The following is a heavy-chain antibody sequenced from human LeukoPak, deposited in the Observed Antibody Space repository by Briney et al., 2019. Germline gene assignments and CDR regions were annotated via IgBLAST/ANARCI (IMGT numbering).Heavy chain of an antibody. V-gene: IGHV3-48*03. CDR1: GFTFSNYE. Sequence: GGSLRLSCSASGFTFSNYEMNWVRQAPGKGLEWVSYIASSGSTIYYADPVKGRFTISRDNAKSSLYLQMNSLRADDTAVYYCATSRGYFFRWFQHWGQGTLVTVSS. CDR3: ATSRGYFFRWFQH. J-gene: IGHJ1*01. D-gene: IGHD3-22*01. CDR2: IASSGSTI.